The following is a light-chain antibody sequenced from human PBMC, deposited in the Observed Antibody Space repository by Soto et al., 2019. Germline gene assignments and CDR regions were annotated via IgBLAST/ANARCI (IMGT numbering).Light chain of an antibody. J-gene: IGLJ1*01. V-gene: IGLV2-23*01. CDR3: YSYAGDSLYV. CDR2: EGT. Sequence: QSALTQPASVSGSPGQSITISCTGTSSDVGSYDLVSWYQHHPGKVPKLMVHEGTKRPSGVSDRFSGSKSGNTASLTISGLQAEDEADYYCYSYAGDSLYVFGTGTKVTVL. CDR1: SSDVGSYDL.